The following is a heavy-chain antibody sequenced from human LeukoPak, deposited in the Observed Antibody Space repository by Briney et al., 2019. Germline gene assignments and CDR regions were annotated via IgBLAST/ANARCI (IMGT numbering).Heavy chain of an antibody. CDR3: AREPNFWSGYYQSYYMDV. V-gene: IGHV1-69*05. J-gene: IGHJ6*03. Sequence: SVKVSCKASGGTFSSYAISWVRQAPGQGLEWMGGIIPIFGTANYAQKFQGRVTITTDESTSTAYMELSSLRSEDTAVYYCAREPNFWSGYYQSYYMDVWGKGTTVTVSS. CDR1: GGTFSSYA. D-gene: IGHD3-3*01. CDR2: IIPIFGTA.